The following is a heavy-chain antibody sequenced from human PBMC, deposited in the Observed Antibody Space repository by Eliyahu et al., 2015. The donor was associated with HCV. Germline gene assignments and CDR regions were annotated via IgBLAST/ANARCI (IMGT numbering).Heavy chain of an antibody. CDR1: GASILGGGGYY. Sequence: QVQLQESGPGLLKPSQTLSLTCTVSGASILGGGGYYWTWVRQLPGKGLEWIGYAFSTGSSSYNPSLESRVTISVDTVNNQFYLRLTSVTAADTAVYYCARQMGKLDPWGQGALVTVSS. J-gene: IGHJ5*02. CDR2: AFSTGSS. V-gene: IGHV4-31*03. D-gene: IGHD1-26*01. CDR3: ARQMGKLDP.